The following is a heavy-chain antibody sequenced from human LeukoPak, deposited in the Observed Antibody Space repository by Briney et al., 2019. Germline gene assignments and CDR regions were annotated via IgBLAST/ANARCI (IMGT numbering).Heavy chain of an antibody. CDR1: GFTFSDYY. V-gene: IGHV3-11*01. CDR3: ARSSQYGSGADY. CDR2: ISRDGTTI. J-gene: IGHJ4*02. D-gene: IGHD3-10*01. Sequence: GGSLRLSCAASGFTFSDYYLSWIRQAPGKGLEGVSYISRDGTTIYYADSVKGRFTISRDNAKNSLFLQMNSLRAEDTAVYYCARSSQYGSGADYWGQGTLVTVSS.